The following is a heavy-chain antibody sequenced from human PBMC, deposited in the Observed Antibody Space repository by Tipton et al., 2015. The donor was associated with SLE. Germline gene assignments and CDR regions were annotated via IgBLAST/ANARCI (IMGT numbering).Heavy chain of an antibody. CDR2: ISSCSSYI. D-gene: IGHD4-23*01. CDR1: GFTFSSYS. V-gene: IGHV3-21*04. J-gene: IGHJ4*02. CDR3: ARGGWTTVVTY. Sequence: SLRLSCAASGFTFSSYSMNWVRQAPGKGLEWVSSISSCSSYIYYADSVKGRFTISRDNAKNTLYLQMNSLRAEDTAVYYCARGGWTTVVTYWGQGTLVTVSS.